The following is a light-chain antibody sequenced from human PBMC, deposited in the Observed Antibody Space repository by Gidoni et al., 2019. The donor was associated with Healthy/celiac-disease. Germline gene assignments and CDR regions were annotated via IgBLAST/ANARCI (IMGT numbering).Light chain of an antibody. J-gene: IGLJ1*01. CDR3: QSADSSGTYNV. V-gene: IGLV3-25*03. CDR1: ALPKQY. CDR2: KDS. Sequence: SSELTPPPSVSVSPGQTARITCSGDALPKQYAYWYQKKPGQAPVLVIYKDSERPSGIPERFSGSRSGTTVTLTISGVQAEDEADYYCQSADSSGTYNVFGTGTKVTVL.